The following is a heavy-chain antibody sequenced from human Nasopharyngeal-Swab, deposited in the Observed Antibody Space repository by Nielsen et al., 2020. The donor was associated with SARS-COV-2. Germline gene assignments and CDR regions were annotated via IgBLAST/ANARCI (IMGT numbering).Heavy chain of an antibody. V-gene: IGHV4-34*01. CDR2: INQSGST. J-gene: IGHJ6*02. CDR3: ARDTPPTNYYGSGSSQPYYYYYGMDV. CDR1: GGAFSGYY. D-gene: IGHD3-10*01. Sequence: SETLSLTCAVYGGAFSGYYWSWIRQPPGKGREWMGEINQSGSTNYNPSLKSRVTISVDTSKNQFSLKLSTVTAADTAVYYCARDTPPTNYYGSGSSQPYYYYYGMDVWGQGTTVTVSS.